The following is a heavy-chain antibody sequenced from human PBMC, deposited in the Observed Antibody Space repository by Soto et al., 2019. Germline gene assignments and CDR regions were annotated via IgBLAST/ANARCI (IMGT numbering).Heavy chain of an antibody. CDR1: GYTFSNYG. CDR3: ARSGYSSGWYHWYFDL. J-gene: IGHJ2*01. D-gene: IGHD6-19*01. CDR2: INAGNGNT. Sequence: ASVKVSCKASGYTFSNYGIHWVRQAPGQRLEWMGWINAGNGNTKYSQKFQDRVTITRDTSATTAYMELSNLRSEDTAVFYCARSGYSSGWYHWYFDLGGRGTLVTVSS. V-gene: IGHV1-3*01.